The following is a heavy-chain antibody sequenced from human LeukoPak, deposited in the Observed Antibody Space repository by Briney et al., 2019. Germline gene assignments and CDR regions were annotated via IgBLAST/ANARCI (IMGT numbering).Heavy chain of an antibody. CDR1: GFTFRRFG. CDR3: AKSADEFGDYEEVGSLDY. D-gene: IGHD4-17*01. CDR2: LSYDGSDK. Sequence: GGSLRLSCAASGFTFRRFGMHWVRQAPGKGLEWVAVLSYDGSDKYYGGSVKGRFIISRDNSKNTLYLQMNSLRAEDTAIYFCAKSADEFGDYEEVGSLDYWGQGTLVTVSS. J-gene: IGHJ4*02. V-gene: IGHV3-30*18.